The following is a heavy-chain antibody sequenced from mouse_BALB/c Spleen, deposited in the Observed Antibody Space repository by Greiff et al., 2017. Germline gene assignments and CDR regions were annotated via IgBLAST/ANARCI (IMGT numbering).Heavy chain of an antibody. CDR2: ISSGGST. J-gene: IGHJ2*01. V-gene: IGHV5-6-5*01. D-gene: IGHD1-1*01. CDR1: GFTFSSYA. CDR3: ARCYGSRYYFDY. Sequence: DVKLVESGGGLVKPGGSLKLSCAASGFTFSSYAMSWVRQTPEKRLEWVASISSGGSTYYPDSVKGRFTISRDNARNILYLQMSSLRSEDTAMYYCARCYGSRYYFDYWGQGTTLTVSS.